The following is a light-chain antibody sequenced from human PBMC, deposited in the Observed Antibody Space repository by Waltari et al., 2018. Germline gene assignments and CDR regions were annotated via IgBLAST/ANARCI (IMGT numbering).Light chain of an antibody. CDR1: NSNIGNHY. V-gene: IGLV1-51*01. Sequence: QSVLTQPPSVSAAPGQRVTISCPGSNSNIGNHYVSWYQQVPGTAPKIVIYDNNERPSGIPDRFSGSKSGTSATLGITGLQAGDEAHYYCATWDNSLSAGIFGGGTKLTVL. CDR3: ATWDNSLSAGI. CDR2: DNN. J-gene: IGLJ2*01.